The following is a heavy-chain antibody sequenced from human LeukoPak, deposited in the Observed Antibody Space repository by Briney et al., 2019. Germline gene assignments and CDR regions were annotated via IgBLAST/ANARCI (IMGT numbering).Heavy chain of an antibody. CDR1: GFTLNNAW. J-gene: IGHJ1*01. CDR3: TTDRYYDNSELQFQH. Sequence: PGGSLRLSCAASGFTLNNAWMSWVRQAPGKGLEWLGRIKRETDGGTMDYAAPVKGRFTISRDDSRNTLYLQMDSLKIEDTAVYYCTTDRYYDNSELQFQHWGQGTLVTVSS. D-gene: IGHD3-22*01. CDR2: IKRETDGGTM. V-gene: IGHV3-15*01.